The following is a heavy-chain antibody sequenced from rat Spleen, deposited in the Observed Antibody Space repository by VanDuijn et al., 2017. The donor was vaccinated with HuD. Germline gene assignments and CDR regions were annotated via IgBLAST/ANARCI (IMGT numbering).Heavy chain of an antibody. D-gene: IGHD1-11*01. J-gene: IGHJ4*01. CDR1: GFSLTNYS. CDR3: TRDGHGGYRERYDVMHA. V-gene: IGHV2-63*01. CDR2: MWYDGDT. Sequence: QVQLKESGPGLVQPSESLSLTCTVSGFSLTNYSVSWVRQPSGKGPEWMGRMWYDGDTKYNSALKSRLSISRDTSNNQVFLKMHSLQTDDTGKYYCTRDGHGGYRERYDVMHAWGQGVSVTVSS.